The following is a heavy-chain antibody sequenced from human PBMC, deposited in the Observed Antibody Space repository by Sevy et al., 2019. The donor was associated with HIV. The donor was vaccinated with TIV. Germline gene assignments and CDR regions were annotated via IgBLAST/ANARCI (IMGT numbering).Heavy chain of an antibody. V-gene: IGHV3-21*01. CDR1: GFTIRTYN. D-gene: IGHD2-15*01. Sequence: GESLKISCAASGFTIRTYNMNWVRQAPGKGLEWVSSISSSSTYIYYADSVKGRFTISRDNAKNSLYLQMRSLRAEDTAVYYCARDLVIPATTDYFYYGMDVWGQGTTVTVSS. CDR2: ISSSSTYI. CDR3: ARDLVIPATTDYFYYGMDV. J-gene: IGHJ6*02.